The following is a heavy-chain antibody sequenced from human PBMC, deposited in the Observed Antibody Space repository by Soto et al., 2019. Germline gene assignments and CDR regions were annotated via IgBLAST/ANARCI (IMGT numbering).Heavy chain of an antibody. CDR2: IYSGGST. Sequence: EVPLVESGGGLIQPGGSLRLSCAASGFTVYSNYMSWVRQAPGKGLELVSVIYSGGSTYYADSVKGRFTISRDNSKNTLDLQMNSLRAEDTAVYYCARDYADYVLGYFDYWGQGTLVTVSS. J-gene: IGHJ4*02. V-gene: IGHV3-53*01. CDR1: GFTVYSNY. D-gene: IGHD4-17*01. CDR3: ARDYADYVLGYFDY.